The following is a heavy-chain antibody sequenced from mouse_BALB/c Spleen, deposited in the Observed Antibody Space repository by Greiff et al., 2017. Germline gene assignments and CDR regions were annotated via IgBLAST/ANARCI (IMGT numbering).Heavy chain of an antibody. Sequence: QVHVKQSGPELVRPGVSVKISCKGSGYTFTDYAMHWVKQSHAKSLEWIGVISTYYGNTNYNQKFKGKATMTVDKSSSTAYMELARLTSEDSAIYYCATYGNYYGFAYWGQGTLVTVSA. CDR3: ATYGNYYGFAY. V-gene: IGHV1-67*01. CDR2: ISTYYGNT. D-gene: IGHD2-1*01. J-gene: IGHJ3*01. CDR1: GYTFTDYA.